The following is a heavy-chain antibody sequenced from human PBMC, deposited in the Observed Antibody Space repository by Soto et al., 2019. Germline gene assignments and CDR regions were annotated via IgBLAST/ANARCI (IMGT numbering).Heavy chain of an antibody. V-gene: IGHV3-48*02. CDR3: ARAVTWGLDV. J-gene: IGHJ6*01. CDR2: ISRSSTGI. Sequence: EVQLVESGGGLVQPGGYLRLSCAASGFTFSLYSKSWVRQAPGKGLEWVSYISRSSTGIHYADSVKGRFTISRDDVTNSMHLQMNSLRDGDTAVYYCARAVTWGLDVWGQGTTVSISS. D-gene: IGHD3-10*01. CDR1: GFTFSLYS.